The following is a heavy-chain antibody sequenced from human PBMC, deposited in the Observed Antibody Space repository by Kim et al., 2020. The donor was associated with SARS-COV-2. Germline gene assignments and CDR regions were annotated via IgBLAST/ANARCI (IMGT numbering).Heavy chain of an antibody. Sequence: NPSLKSRVTISVDTSKNQFSLKLSSVTAADTAVYYCAREVYSSSWYLGYWGQGTLVTVSS. D-gene: IGHD6-13*01. J-gene: IGHJ4*02. CDR3: AREVYSSSWYLGY. V-gene: IGHV4-34*01.